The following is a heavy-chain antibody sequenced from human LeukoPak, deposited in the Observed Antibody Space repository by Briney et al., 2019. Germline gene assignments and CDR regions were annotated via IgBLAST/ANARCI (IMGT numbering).Heavy chain of an antibody. V-gene: IGHV1-2*02. CDR1: GYTFTGYY. CDR3: SRENYYYEY. D-gene: IGHD1-7*01. J-gene: IGHJ4*02. Sequence: ASVKVSCKASGYTFTGYYMQWVRQAPGQGLEWMGWINPNSSRTNYAQKFQGRVTMTRDKSINTAYMELSSLRSDDTAVYYCSRENYYYEYWGQGTLVTVSS. CDR2: INPNSSRT.